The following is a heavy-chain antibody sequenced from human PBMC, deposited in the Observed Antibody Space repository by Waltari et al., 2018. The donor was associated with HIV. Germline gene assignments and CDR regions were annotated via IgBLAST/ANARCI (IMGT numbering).Heavy chain of an antibody. CDR3: ARDLGVRTYCGGDCHDY. Sequence: QVQLQESGPGLVKPSETLSLTCTVSGYSISSGYYWGWIRQPPGKGLAWIGSIYHSGSTYYNPSLKSRVTISVDTSKNQFSLKLSSVTAADTAVYYCARDLGVRTYCGGDCHDYWGQGTLVTVSS. D-gene: IGHD2-21*02. V-gene: IGHV4-38-2*02. CDR1: GYSISSGYY. J-gene: IGHJ4*02. CDR2: IYHSGST.